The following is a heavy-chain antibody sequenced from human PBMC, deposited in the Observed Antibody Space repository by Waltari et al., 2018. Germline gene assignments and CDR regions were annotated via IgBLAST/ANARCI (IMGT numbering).Heavy chain of an antibody. CDR1: GGSISRYY. CDR3: ARNDEYYFDY. CDR2: IYYSGST. Sequence: QVQLQESGPGLVKPSETLSLTCTVSGGSISRYYWSWIRQPPGKGLEWIGYIYYSGSTNYNPSLKSRVTISVDTSKNQFSLKLSSVTAADTAVYYCARNDEYYFDYWGQGTLVTVSS. V-gene: IGHV4-59*01. D-gene: IGHD1-1*01. J-gene: IGHJ4*02.